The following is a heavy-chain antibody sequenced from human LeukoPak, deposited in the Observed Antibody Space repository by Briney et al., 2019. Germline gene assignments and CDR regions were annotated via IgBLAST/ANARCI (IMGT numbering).Heavy chain of an antibody. D-gene: IGHD2-21*02. Sequence: GGSLRLSCPASGFTFSNYAMSWVRQAPGKGLECVAGISTSGAITYYADSVKGRVTISRDNSKNTLYLQMSSLGADDSAVYYCTKHRLLLSSPFSSWGQGTPVNVSS. J-gene: IGHJ5*02. CDR3: TKHRLLLSSPFSS. CDR2: ISTSGAIT. V-gene: IGHV3-23*01. CDR1: GFTFSNYA.